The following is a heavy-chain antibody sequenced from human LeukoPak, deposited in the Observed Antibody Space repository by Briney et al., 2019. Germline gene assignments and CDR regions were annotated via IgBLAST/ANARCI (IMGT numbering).Heavy chain of an antibody. Sequence: ASVEVSCKASGYTFTSYDINWVRQATGQGLEWMGWMNPNSGNTGYAQKFQGRVTMTRNTSISTAYMELSSLRSEDTAVYYCAREGGRDSSGYYYHFDYWGQGTLVTVSS. CDR2: MNPNSGNT. CDR1: GYTFTSYD. V-gene: IGHV1-8*01. J-gene: IGHJ4*02. CDR3: AREGGRDSSGYYYHFDY. D-gene: IGHD3-22*01.